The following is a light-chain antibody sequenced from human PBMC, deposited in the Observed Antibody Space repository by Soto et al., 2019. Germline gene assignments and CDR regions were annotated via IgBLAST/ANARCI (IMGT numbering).Light chain of an antibody. CDR3: AAWHDSLNGPV. V-gene: IGLV1-44*01. J-gene: IGLJ3*02. CDR2: NNN. CDR1: SSNIGGNP. Sequence: QSVLTQPPSASGTPGQRVTISCSGSSSNIGGNPVNWYQQLPGTAPKLLIYNNNQRPSAVPDRFSGSTSGTSASLAISGLKSEDEADYYCAAWHDSLNGPVFGGGTKVTVL.